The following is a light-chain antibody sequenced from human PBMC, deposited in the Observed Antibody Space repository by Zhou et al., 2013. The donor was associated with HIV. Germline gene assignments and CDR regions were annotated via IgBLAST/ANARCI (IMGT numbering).Light chain of an antibody. J-gene: IGKJ4*01. CDR1: QSISAW. Sequence: DIQMTQSPSSVSASVGDTVTITCRASQSISAWLAWYQQKPGEVPKLLVSAASTLESGVPSRFSGSGFVTDFTLTISGLQPEDSATYYCQQASSFPLTFGGGTKVEVK. CDR3: QQASSFPLT. V-gene: IGKV1-12*01. CDR2: AAS.